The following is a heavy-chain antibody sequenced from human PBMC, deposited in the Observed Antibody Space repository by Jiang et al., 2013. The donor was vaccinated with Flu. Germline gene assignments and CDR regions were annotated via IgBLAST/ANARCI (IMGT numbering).Heavy chain of an antibody. CDR2: IYYSGST. CDR1: GGSISSSSYY. V-gene: IGHV4-39*07. CDR3: AREDQLPSRYFQH. D-gene: IGHD4-23*01. J-gene: IGHJ1*01. Sequence: GPGLVKPSETLSLTCTVSGGSISSSSYYWGWIRQPPGKGLEWIGSIYYSGSTYYNPSLKSRVTISVDTSKNQFSLKLSSVTAADTAVYYCAREDQLPSRYFQHWGQGTLVTVSS.